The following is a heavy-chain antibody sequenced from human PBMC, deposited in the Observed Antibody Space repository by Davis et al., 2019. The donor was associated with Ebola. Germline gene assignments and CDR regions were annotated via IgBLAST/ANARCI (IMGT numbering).Heavy chain of an antibody. CDR3: ARLSRTASDLYYYYYYMDV. V-gene: IGHV4-34*01. CDR1: GGSFSGYY. Sequence: PSETLSLTCAVYGGSFSGYYWSWIRQPPGKGLEWIGEINHSGSTNYNPSLKSRVTISVDTSKNQFSLKLSSVTAADTAVYYCARLSRTASDLYYYYYYMDVWGKGTTVTVSS. CDR2: INHSGST. D-gene: IGHD1-1*01. J-gene: IGHJ6*03.